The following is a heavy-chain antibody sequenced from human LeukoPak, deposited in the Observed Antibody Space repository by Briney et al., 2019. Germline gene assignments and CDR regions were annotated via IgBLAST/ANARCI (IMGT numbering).Heavy chain of an antibody. CDR2: ISSSGSTI. Sequence: PGGSLRLSCAASGFTFSDYYMSWIRQAPGKGLEWVSYISSSGSTIYYADSVKGRFTISRDNAKNSLYLQMNSLRAEDTAVYYCARSKLPRKLIWFDPWGQGTLVTVSS. D-gene: IGHD2-8*01. CDR3: ARSKLPRKLIWFDP. CDR1: GFTFSDYY. V-gene: IGHV3-11*01. J-gene: IGHJ5*02.